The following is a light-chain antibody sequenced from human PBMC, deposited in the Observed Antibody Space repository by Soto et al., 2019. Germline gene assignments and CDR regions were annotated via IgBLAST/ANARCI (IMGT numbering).Light chain of an antibody. J-gene: IGLJ1*01. CDR1: SSDVGGYNY. CDR2: DVS. CDR3: CSFAGVYTFV. V-gene: IGLV2-11*01. Sequence: QSALTQPRSVSGSPGQSVTISCTGTSSDVGGYNYVSWYQQHPGKAPKLIIYDVSMRPSGVPDRFSGSKSGNTASLTISGLQAEVEADYYCCSFAGVYTFVFGTGTKLTVL.